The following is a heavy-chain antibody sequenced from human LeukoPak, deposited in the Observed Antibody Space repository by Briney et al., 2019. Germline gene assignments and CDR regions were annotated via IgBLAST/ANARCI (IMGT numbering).Heavy chain of an antibody. J-gene: IGHJ4*02. V-gene: IGHV3-48*04. CDR1: GLTFSGYS. CDR3: ARDSDGDYTPLNFDY. Sequence: GGSLRLSCAASGLTFSGYSMNWVRQAPGKGLEWLSHISSSSSTIDYADSVKGRFTISRDNAKNSLFLQMNNLRAEDTAVYYCARDSDGDYTPLNFDYWGQGTLVTVSS. D-gene: IGHD4-17*01. CDR2: ISSSSSTI.